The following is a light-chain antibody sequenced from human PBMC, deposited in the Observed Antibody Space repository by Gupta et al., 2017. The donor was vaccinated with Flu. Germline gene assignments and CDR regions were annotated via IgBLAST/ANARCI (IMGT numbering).Light chain of an antibody. CDR1: SSDVGGYNY. Sequence: QSALTQPASVSGSPGQSITISCTGTSSDVGGYNYVSWYQQHPGNAPNLMYYEVSKRPSGVSNRSSVTKSGNTASLTISGHQAEDEAEYYCSSYTSSSTRVFGGGTKMTVL. V-gene: IGLV2-14*01. CDR2: EVS. J-gene: IGLJ2*01. CDR3: SSYTSSSTRV.